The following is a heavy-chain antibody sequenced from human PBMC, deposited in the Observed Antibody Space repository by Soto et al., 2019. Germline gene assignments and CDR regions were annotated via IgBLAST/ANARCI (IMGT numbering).Heavy chain of an antibody. V-gene: IGHV1-24*01. CDR2: FDPEDGET. CDR3: ATSVVRYDILTGYSYYFDY. D-gene: IGHD3-9*01. CDR1: GYTLTELS. J-gene: IGHJ4*02. Sequence: ASVKVSCKVSGYTLTELSMHWVRQAPGKGLEWMGGFDPEDGETIYAQKFKGRVTMTEDTSTDTAYMELSSLRSEDTAVYYCATSVVRYDILTGYSYYFDYWGQGTLVTVSS.